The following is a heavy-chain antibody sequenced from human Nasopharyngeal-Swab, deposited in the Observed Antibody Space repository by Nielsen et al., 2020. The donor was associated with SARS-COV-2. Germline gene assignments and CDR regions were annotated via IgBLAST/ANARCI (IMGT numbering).Heavy chain of an antibody. Sequence: ASVKVSCKASGYTFTSYGISWVRQAPGQGLEWMGWISAYNGNTIYAQKLQGRVTMTTDTSTSTAYMELRSLRSDDTAVYYCARGRGDYGSGSSNYYMDVWGKGTTVTVSS. D-gene: IGHD3-10*01. CDR1: GYTFTSYG. CDR3: ARGRGDYGSGSSNYYMDV. J-gene: IGHJ6*03. V-gene: IGHV1-18*01. CDR2: ISAYNGNT.